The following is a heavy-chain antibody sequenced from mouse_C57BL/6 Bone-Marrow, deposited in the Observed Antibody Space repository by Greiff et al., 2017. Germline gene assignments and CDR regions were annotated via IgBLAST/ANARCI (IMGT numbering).Heavy chain of an antibody. D-gene: IGHD2-3*01. CDR2: INPNYGTN. Sequence: EVQLQQSGPELVKPGASVKISCKASGYSFTDYNMNWVKLSKGKSPEWIGVINPNYGTNSYNQKFMGKATLTVDQSSSTADMQLNSLTSEDSSFYYCARGWLLRRLAYWGQGTLVTVSA. J-gene: IGHJ3*01. CDR3: ARGWLLRRLAY. CDR1: GYSFTDYN. V-gene: IGHV1-39*01.